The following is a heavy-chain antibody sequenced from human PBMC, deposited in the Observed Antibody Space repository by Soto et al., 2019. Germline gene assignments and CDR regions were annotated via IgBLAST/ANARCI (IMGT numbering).Heavy chain of an antibody. CDR2: ISSTTNYI. V-gene: IGHV3-21*06. J-gene: IGHJ4*02. Sequence: PWGSLRLSCAASGFTFTRYSMNWVRQAPWKWLEWVSSISSTTNYIDYGDSMKGRFTISRDNAKNSLYLEMNSLRAEDTAVCYCARESEDLTSNFDYWGQGTLVTVSS. CDR3: ARESEDLTSNFDY. CDR1: GFTFTRYS.